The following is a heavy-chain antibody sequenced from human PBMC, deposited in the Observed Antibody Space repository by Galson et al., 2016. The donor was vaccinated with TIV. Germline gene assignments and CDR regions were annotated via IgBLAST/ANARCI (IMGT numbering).Heavy chain of an antibody. CDR1: GYSFTNYW. CDR3: ARGVSTGSGWLDP. D-gene: IGHD5/OR15-5a*01. Sequence: QSGAEVKKPGESLMISCKGSGYSFTNYWINWVRQMPGKGLEWMGRIDPTDSYTNYSPSFQGHVTISSDKSIRTAYLQWSGLKASDTAMYFCARGVSTGSGWLDPWGQGTLVTVSS. J-gene: IGHJ5*02. CDR2: IDPTDSYT. V-gene: IGHV5-10-1*01.